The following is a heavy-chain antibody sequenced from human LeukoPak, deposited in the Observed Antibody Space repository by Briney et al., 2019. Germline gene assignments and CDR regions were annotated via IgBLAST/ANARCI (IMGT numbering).Heavy chain of an antibody. D-gene: IGHD5-24*01. V-gene: IGHV4-59*01. CDR1: GGSISSYY. Sequence: PSETLSLTCTVSGGSISSYYWSWIRQPPGQGLEWIGYIYYSGSTNYNPSLESRVTISVDTSKNQFSLKLSSVTAADTAVYYCARFVEMATIRDWGQGTLVTVSS. J-gene: IGHJ4*02. CDR2: IYYSGST. CDR3: ARFVEMATIRD.